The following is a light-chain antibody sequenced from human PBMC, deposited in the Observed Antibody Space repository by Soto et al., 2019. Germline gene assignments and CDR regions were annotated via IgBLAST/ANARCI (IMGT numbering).Light chain of an antibody. Sequence: QSALTQPASVSGSPGQSIAISCTGPSSDVGGYNYVSWYQQHPGKAPKLMIYDVTTRPSGVSNRFSGSKSGNTAALTISGLQAEDEADYYCSSYTSDTTGVFGTGTKLTVL. CDR1: SSDVGGYNY. CDR3: SSYTSDTTGV. V-gene: IGLV2-14*03. J-gene: IGLJ1*01. CDR2: DVT.